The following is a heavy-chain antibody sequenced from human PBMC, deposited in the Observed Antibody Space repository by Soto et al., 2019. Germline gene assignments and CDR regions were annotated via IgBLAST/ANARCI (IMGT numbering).Heavy chain of an antibody. D-gene: IGHD5-12*01. CDR3: ARPAYSGYDSNWYYYYGMDV. V-gene: IGHV1-18*01. CDR1: GYTFTSYA. J-gene: IGHJ6*02. Sequence: ASVKVSCKASGYTFTSYAMHWVRQAPGQRLEWMGWISAYNGNTNYAQKLQGRVTMTTDTSTSTAYMELRSLRSDDTAVYYCARPAYSGYDSNWYYYYGMDVWGQGTTVTVSS. CDR2: ISAYNGNT.